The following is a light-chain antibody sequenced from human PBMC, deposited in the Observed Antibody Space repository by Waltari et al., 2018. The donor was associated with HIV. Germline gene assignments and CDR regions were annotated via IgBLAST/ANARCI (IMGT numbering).Light chain of an antibody. V-gene: IGKV1-9*01. CDR3: QQLYRYPLS. CDR2: AAS. J-gene: IGKJ4*01. Sequence: DIQLTQSPSFLSASVGDRVTITCRASQDISTYLAWYQKIPGGTPKLLIYAASTLHSGVPSRFSGSGSGTEFTLTISALQSEDFSTYFCQQLYRYPLSFGGGTKV. CDR1: QDISTY.